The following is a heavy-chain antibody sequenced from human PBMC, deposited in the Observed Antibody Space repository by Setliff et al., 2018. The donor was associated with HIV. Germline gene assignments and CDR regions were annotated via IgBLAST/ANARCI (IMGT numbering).Heavy chain of an antibody. V-gene: IGHV1-46*01. J-gene: IGHJ4*02. D-gene: IGHD5-12*01. CDR3: ARDLDSAYDKTLDY. CDR1: GYTVTRYS. CDR2: IDPSGGST. Sequence: ASVNVSCKASGYTVTRYSMHWVRQAPGQGLEWMGIIDPSGGSTNYAQKFRGRVTMTRDTFTSTVYMELSSLRSEDTAVYYCARDLDSAYDKTLDYWGQGTLVTVSS.